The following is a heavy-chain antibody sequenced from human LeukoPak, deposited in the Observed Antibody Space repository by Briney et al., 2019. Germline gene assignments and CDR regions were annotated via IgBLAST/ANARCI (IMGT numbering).Heavy chain of an antibody. Sequence: PGGSLSHLGSASGFTFRSYAMTWVRQAPGKGLEWVSTISGSGGGTYYADSVKGRFTISRDNSKNTLYLQMNSLRAEDTAVYYCAKGVRELSPYSFYFDYWDHGTLVTVPS. CDR3: AKGVRELSPYSFYFDY. CDR2: ISGSGGGT. V-gene: IGHV3-23*01. D-gene: IGHD3-16*02. CDR1: GFTFRSYA. J-gene: IGHJ4*01.